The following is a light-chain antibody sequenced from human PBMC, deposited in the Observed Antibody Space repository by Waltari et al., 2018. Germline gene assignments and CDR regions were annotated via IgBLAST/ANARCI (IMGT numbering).Light chain of an antibody. V-gene: IGLV2-14*01. Sequence: QSALTQPASVSGSPGQASIISCTGTGSDVGGYDYVSWYQQYPGQAPRLIIYDVYNRPSGVSNRFSGSKSDNTASLTISGLQADDESVYYCSSYTSSGVVFGGGTKLTVL. CDR1: GSDVGGYDY. CDR3: SSYTSSGVV. J-gene: IGLJ2*01. CDR2: DVY.